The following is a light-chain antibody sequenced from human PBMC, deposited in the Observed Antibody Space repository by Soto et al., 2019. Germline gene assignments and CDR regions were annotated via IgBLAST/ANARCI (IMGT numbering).Light chain of an antibody. CDR1: NIGGKS. J-gene: IGLJ2*01. CDR2: YDS. Sequence: SYELTQPPSVSVAPGKTATITCGGNNIGGKSVHWYQQKPGQAPVLVIYYDSDRPSGIPERFSGSNSGNTATLTISRVEAGDEADYYCQVWDNSSDHLVFGGGTKVTVL. V-gene: IGLV3-21*04. CDR3: QVWDNSSDHLV.